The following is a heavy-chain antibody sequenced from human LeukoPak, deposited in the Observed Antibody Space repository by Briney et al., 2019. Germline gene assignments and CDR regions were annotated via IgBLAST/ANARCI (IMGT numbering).Heavy chain of an antibody. J-gene: IGHJ4*02. V-gene: IGHV3-53*01. CDR1: DFTVGSNY. Sequence: GRSLRLSCAASDFTVGSNYMTWVRQARGKALGWVSVIYSGGKTFYADSVKGRFTISRDDSKNTLYLQMNSLRAEDTAIYYCARDGDDTTNWWGQGTLVTVSS. CDR3: ARDGDDTTNW. D-gene: IGHD2-8*01. CDR2: IYSGGKT.